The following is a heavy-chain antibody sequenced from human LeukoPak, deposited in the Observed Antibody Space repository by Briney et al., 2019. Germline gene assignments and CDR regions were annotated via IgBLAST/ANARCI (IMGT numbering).Heavy chain of an antibody. J-gene: IGHJ4*02. V-gene: IGHV5-51*01. CDR1: GCGFTRYW. CDR2: IYPGDCDT. CDR3: ARLGLRYFDRSPFDY. Sequence: GEALKISFKTAGCGFTRYWIGWGRRMPGKGLEWMGIIYPGDCDTRYSPSFQGQVTISADKSISTAYLQWSSLKASDTAMYYCARLGLRYFDRSPFDYWGQGTLVTVSS. D-gene: IGHD3-9*01.